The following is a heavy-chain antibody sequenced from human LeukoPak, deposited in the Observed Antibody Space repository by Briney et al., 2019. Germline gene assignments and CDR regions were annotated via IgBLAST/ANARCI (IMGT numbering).Heavy chain of an antibody. V-gene: IGHV1-69*13. D-gene: IGHD6-19*01. CDR1: GGTFSSYA. Sequence: SVKVSCKASGGTFSSYAISWVRQAPGQGLEWMGGVIPIFGTANYAQKFQGRVTITADESTSTAYMELSSLRSEDTAVYYCARDPLAVAGLYGMDVWGQGTTVTVSS. J-gene: IGHJ6*02. CDR2: VIPIFGTA. CDR3: ARDPLAVAGLYGMDV.